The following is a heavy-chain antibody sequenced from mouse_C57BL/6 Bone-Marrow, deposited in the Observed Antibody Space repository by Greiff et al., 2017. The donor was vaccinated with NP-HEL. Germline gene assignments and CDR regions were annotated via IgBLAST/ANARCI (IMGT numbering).Heavy chain of an antibody. CDR1: GFTFSDYG. CDR3: ARRLRPYWYFDV. CDR2: ISSGSSTI. V-gene: IGHV5-17*01. D-gene: IGHD2-2*01. J-gene: IGHJ1*03. Sequence: DVKLVESGGGLVKPGGSLKLSCAASGFTFSDYGMHWVRQAPEKGLEWVAYISSGSSTIYYADTVKGRFTISRDNAKNTLFLQMTSLRSEDTAMYYCARRLRPYWYFDVWGTGTTVTVSS.